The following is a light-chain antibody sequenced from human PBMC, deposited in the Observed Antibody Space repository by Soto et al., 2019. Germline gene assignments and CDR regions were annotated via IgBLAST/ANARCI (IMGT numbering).Light chain of an antibody. J-gene: IGLJ1*01. V-gene: IGLV2-8*01. CDR2: EVT. CDR1: SSDVGRFNF. CDR3: SSYTGSRDFYV. Sequence: QSALTQPPSASGSPGLSVTISCTGTSSDVGRFNFVSWYQQHPSQAPRLLIYEVTKRPSGVPDRCSGSKSGNAASLTVSGLQAEDEADYFSSSYTGSRDFYVFGTGTQLTVL.